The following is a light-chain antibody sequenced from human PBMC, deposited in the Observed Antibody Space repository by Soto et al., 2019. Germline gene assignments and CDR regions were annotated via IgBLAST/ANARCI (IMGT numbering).Light chain of an antibody. Sequence: VLTRSILSVVVTTSQAASISCMSNASFLHSERIGYCSWFQQQPGQSPRRLIYNVADRVSGVPDRCSGSGAGTDFALKISRVEAEDVGVYYCMQGSNCYITFGQGTRLEIK. V-gene: IGKV2-30*02. CDR2: NVA. CDR1: ASFLHSERIGY. CDR3: MQGSNCYIT. J-gene: IGKJ5*01.